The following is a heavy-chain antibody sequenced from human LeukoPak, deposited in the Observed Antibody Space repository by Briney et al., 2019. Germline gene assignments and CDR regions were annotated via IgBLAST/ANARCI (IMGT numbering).Heavy chain of an antibody. J-gene: IGHJ4*02. D-gene: IGHD3-22*01. Sequence: GGSLRLSCAASGFTFSSYSMNWVRQAPGKGLEWVSSISSSSSYIYYADSVKGRFTISRDNAKNSLYLQMNSLRAEDTAVYYCAKRYYDTSGYYSLGYWGQGTLVTVSS. CDR1: GFTFSSYS. CDR3: AKRYYDTSGYYSLGY. V-gene: IGHV3-21*01. CDR2: ISSSSSYI.